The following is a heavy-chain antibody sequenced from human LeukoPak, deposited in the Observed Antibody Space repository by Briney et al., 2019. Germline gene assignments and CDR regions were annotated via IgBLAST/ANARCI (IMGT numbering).Heavy chain of an antibody. CDR1: GISFEDYA. CDR3: ARTRGPMTTVTSFLY. Sequence: GGSLRLSCLTSGISFEDYAMHWVRLVPGKGLEWVAGISSNGHDTVYADSLRGRFTISRDNAKISLYLDMTRLGVEDTAFYYCARTRGPMTTVTSFLYWGQGTLVTVSS. D-gene: IGHD4-17*01. CDR2: ISSNGHDT. J-gene: IGHJ4*02. V-gene: IGHV3-9*01.